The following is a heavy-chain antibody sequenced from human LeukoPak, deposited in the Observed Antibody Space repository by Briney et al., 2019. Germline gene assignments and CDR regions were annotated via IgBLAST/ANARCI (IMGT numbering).Heavy chain of an antibody. V-gene: IGHV1-46*01. D-gene: IGHD4-17*01. Sequence: ASVKVSCKASGYTFTTYDMDWVRQAPGQGLEWMGRINPSGGSSRYANKFQGRVTMTRDMSKSTVYFDLSSLKSEDTAVYYCARVVWGDGDYVGSASWFDPWGQGTLVTVSS. J-gene: IGHJ5*02. CDR1: GYTFTTYD. CDR3: ARVVWGDGDYVGSASWFDP. CDR2: INPSGGSS.